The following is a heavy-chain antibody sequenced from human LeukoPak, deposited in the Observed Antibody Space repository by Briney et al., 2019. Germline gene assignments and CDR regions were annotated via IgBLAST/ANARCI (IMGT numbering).Heavy chain of an antibody. Sequence: SETLSLTCTGSGGSISSYYWSWIRQPPGKGLEWIGYIYYSGSTNYNPSLKSRVTISVETSKNQFSLKLSSVTAADTAVYYCARGDNSGSYYFDSDYGMDVWGQGTTVTVSS. CDR3: ARGDNSGSYYFDSDYGMDV. CDR1: GGSISSYY. D-gene: IGHD1-26*01. J-gene: IGHJ6*02. CDR2: IYYSGST. V-gene: IGHV4-59*01.